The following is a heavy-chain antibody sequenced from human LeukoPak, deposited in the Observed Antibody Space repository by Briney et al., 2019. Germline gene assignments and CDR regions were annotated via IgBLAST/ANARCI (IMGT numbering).Heavy chain of an antibody. V-gene: IGHV3-21*01. CDR1: GFTFSSYS. J-gene: IGHJ3*02. CDR2: ISSSSSYI. Sequence: PGGSLRLSCAASGFTFSSYSMNWVRQAPGKGLEWVSSISSSSSYIYYADSVKGRFTISRDNAKNSLYLQMNSLRAEDTAVYYCARRYSGYDEEAFDIWGQGTMVTVSS. D-gene: IGHD5-12*01. CDR3: ARRYSGYDEEAFDI.